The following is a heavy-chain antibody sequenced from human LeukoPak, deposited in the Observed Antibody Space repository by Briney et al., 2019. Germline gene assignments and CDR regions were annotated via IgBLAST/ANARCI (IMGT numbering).Heavy chain of an antibody. CDR3: ASTRNLYCSGGSCYRYNWFDP. CDR1: GFTFSSYS. Sequence: GGSLRLSSAASGFTFSSYSMNWVRQAPGKGLEWVSSISSSSSYIYYADSVKGRFTISRDNAKNSLYLQMNSLRAEDTAVYYCASTRNLYCSGGSCYRYNWFDPWGQGTLVTVTS. CDR2: ISSSSSYI. J-gene: IGHJ5*02. V-gene: IGHV3-21*01. D-gene: IGHD2-15*01.